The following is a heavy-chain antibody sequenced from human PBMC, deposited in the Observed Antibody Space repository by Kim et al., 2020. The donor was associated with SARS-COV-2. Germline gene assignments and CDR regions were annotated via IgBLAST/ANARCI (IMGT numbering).Heavy chain of an antibody. Sequence: SETLSLTCTVSGGSISSSSYYWGWIRQPPGKGLEWIGSIYYSGSTYYNPSLKSRVTISVDTSKNQFSLKLSSVTAADTAVYYCARQWRIAAAGIPFDYWGQGTLVTVSS. CDR2: IYYSGST. V-gene: IGHV4-39*01. J-gene: IGHJ4*02. CDR3: ARQWRIAAAGIPFDY. D-gene: IGHD6-13*01. CDR1: GGSISSSSYY.